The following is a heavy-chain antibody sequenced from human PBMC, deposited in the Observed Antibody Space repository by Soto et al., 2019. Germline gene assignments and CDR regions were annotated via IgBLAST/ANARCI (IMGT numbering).Heavy chain of an antibody. Sequence: QVQLVQSGAEVKRPGSSVKVSCKASGDTFSFYSINWVRQAPGLGPEWMGRVNPILSMSNYAQRFQGRVTMAAHNSESSAYMELSGLRSEDTALYYCATSYGSGYRAFVYWGQGALVTVSS. CDR1: GDTFSFYS. CDR3: ATSYGSGYRAFVY. V-gene: IGHV1-69*04. J-gene: IGHJ4*02. CDR2: VNPILSMS. D-gene: IGHD3-10*01.